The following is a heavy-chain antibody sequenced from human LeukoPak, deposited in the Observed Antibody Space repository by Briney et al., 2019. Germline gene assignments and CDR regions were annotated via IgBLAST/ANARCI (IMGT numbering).Heavy chain of an antibody. J-gene: IGHJ5*02. CDR1: GGSISSYY. D-gene: IGHD2-2*01. CDR3: ARDRLVPAANANWFDP. Sequence: SETLSLTCTVSGGSISSYYWSWIRQPAGKGLEWIGRIYTSGSTNYNPSLKSRVTISVDTSKNQFSLKLSSVTAADTAVYYCARDRLVPAANANWFDPWGQGTLVTVSS. V-gene: IGHV4-4*07. CDR2: IYTSGST.